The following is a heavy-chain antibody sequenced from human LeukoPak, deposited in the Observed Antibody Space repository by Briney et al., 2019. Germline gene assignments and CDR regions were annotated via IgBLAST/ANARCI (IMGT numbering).Heavy chain of an antibody. CDR3: AKSRYDFWSGYYTKALDY. J-gene: IGHJ4*02. V-gene: IGHV3-30*02. Sequence: GGSLRLPCAASGFTFSSYSMNWVRQAPGKGLEWVAVIWYGGSNKYYADSVKGRFTTSRDNSKNTLYLQMNSLRAEDTAVYYCAKSRYDFWSGYYTKALDYWGQGTLVTVSS. D-gene: IGHD3-3*01. CDR1: GFTFSSYS. CDR2: IWYGGSNK.